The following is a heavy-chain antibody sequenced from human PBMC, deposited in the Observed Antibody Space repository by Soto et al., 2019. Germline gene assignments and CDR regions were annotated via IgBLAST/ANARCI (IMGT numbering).Heavy chain of an antibody. V-gene: IGHV1-69*02. D-gene: IGHD2-21*01. Sequence: QVQLVQSGAEVKKPGSSVKVSCKDSGGTFSTYSMFWVRQAPGQGLEWMGRIIPMLGVLNYAQRFQDRVTIIADKSTATVHMELSSLRSEDTALYYCTIGSWSGEVFDIWGQGTMVTVSS. CDR1: GGTFSTYS. CDR3: TIGSWSGEVFDI. J-gene: IGHJ3*02. CDR2: IIPMLGVL.